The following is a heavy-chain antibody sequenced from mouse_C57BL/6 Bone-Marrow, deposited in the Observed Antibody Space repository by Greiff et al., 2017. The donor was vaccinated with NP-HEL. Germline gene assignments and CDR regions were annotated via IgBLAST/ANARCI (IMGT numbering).Heavy chain of an antibody. CDR3: AREDYSNLAWFAY. CDR1: GYTFTSYW. D-gene: IGHD2-5*01. V-gene: IGHV1-50*01. Sequence: VQLQQPGAELVKPGASVKLSCKASGYTFTSYWMQWVKQRPGQGLEWIGEIDPSDSYTNYNQKFKGQATLTVDTSSSTAYMQLSSLTSEDSAVYYCAREDYSNLAWFAYWGQGTLVTVSA. CDR2: IDPSDSYT. J-gene: IGHJ3*01.